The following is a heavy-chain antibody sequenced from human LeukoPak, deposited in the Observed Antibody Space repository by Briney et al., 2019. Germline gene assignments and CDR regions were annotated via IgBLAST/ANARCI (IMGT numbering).Heavy chain of an antibody. Sequence: GGSLRLSCAASGFTFSSYEMNWVRQAPGKGLEWVSSISSSSSYRYYADSVKGRFTISRDNAKNSLYLQMNSLRTEDTALYYCVKDVWFGDSFRYFDYWGQGTRVTVSS. CDR2: ISSSSSYR. J-gene: IGHJ4*02. V-gene: IGHV3-21*04. CDR1: GFTFSSYE. CDR3: VKDVWFGDSFRYFDY. D-gene: IGHD3-10*01.